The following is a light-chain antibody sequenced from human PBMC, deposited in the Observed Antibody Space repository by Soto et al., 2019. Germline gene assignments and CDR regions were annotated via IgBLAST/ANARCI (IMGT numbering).Light chain of an antibody. CDR2: GVT. V-gene: IGLV2-8*01. J-gene: IGLJ2*01. Sequence: QSALTQPPSASGSPGQSVTISCTGTSSDVGGYDYVSWYQQHPGEAPKLIIYGVTERPTGVPDRFSGSKSGTTASLTVSGLQAEDEADYYCSSYGGDHNLRFGGGTKLTVL. CDR1: SSDVGGYDY. CDR3: SSYGGDHNLR.